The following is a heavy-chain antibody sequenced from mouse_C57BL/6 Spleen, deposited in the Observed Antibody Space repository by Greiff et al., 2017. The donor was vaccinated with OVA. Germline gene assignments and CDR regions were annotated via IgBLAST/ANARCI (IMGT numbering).Heavy chain of an antibody. Sequence: VQLQQPGAELVMPGASVKLSCKASGYTFTSYWMHWVKQRPGQGLEWIGEIDPSDSYTNYNQKFKGKSTLTVDKSSSTAYMQLSSLTSEDSAVYYCARRYGNYGMDYWGQGTSVTVSS. J-gene: IGHJ4*01. V-gene: IGHV1-69*01. CDR2: IDPSDSYT. CDR1: GYTFTSYW. D-gene: IGHD2-1*01. CDR3: ARRYGNYGMDY.